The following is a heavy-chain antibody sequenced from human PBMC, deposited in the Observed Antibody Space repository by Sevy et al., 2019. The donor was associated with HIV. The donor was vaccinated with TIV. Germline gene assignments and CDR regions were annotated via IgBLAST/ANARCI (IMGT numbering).Heavy chain of an antibody. Sequence: GGSLKISCAASGFTFSSYSMNWVRQAPGKGLEWVSSISGISNYIYYADSMMGRFTVSRDNARNSLYLQMNSLRAEDTAVYYCARNNCSITNCYMGDVFDIWGQGTMVTVSS. CDR1: GFTFSSYS. CDR3: ARNNCSITNCYMGDVFDI. V-gene: IGHV3-21*01. D-gene: IGHD2-2*02. J-gene: IGHJ3*02. CDR2: ISGISNYI.